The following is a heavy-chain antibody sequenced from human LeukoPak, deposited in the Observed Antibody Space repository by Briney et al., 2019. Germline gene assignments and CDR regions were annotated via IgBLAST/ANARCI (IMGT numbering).Heavy chain of an antibody. V-gene: IGHV4-59*01. CDR1: GGSISSYY. D-gene: IGHD1-26*01. J-gene: IGHJ4*02. CDR2: IYHSGST. CDR3: ARGSVVGALEDY. Sequence: SETLSLTCTVSGGSISSYYWSWIRQPPGKGLEWIGYIYHSGSTNYNPSLKSRVTISVDTSKNQFSLKLSSVTAADTAVYYCARGSVVGALEDYWGQGTLVTVSS.